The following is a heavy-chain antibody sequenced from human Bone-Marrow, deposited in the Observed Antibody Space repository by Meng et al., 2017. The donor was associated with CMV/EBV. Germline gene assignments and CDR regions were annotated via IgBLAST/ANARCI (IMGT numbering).Heavy chain of an antibody. J-gene: IGHJ6*02. Sequence: ASVKVSCKASGYTFTGYYMHWVRQAPGQGLEWMGWINPNSGGTNYAQKFQGRVTMTRDTSISTAYMELSRLRSDDTAVYYCARATKPYFWSGSQNYYYYGMDVWGQGTTVTVSS. V-gene: IGHV1-2*02. CDR3: ARATKPYFWSGSQNYYYYGMDV. D-gene: IGHD3-3*01. CDR1: GYTFTGYY. CDR2: INPNSGGT.